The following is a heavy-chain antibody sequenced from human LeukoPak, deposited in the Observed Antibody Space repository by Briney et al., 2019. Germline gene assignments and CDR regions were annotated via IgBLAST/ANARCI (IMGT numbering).Heavy chain of an antibody. CDR1: GGPFSGYY. CDR2: INHSGST. D-gene: IGHD3-10*01. Sequence: SETLSLTCAVYGGPFSGYYWSWIRQPPGKGLEWIGEINHSGSTNYNPSLKSRVTISVDTSKNQFSLKLSSVTAADTAVYYCARHLVPARDFDYWGQGTLVTVSS. J-gene: IGHJ4*02. CDR3: ARHLVPARDFDY. V-gene: IGHV4-34*01.